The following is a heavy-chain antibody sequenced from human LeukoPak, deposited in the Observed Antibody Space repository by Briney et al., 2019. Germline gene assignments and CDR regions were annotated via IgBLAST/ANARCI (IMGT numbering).Heavy chain of an antibody. J-gene: IGHJ3*02. Sequence: GASVNVSCKASGYTFTSFDINWVRQATGQGIEWMGWMDPNSGKTGYAQKFQGRVTMTRHTSITTAYMELSSLRFEDTAVYYCATRSSSWRAFDIWGQGTMVTVSS. CDR2: MDPNSGKT. CDR3: ATRSSSWRAFDI. CDR1: GYTFTSFD. D-gene: IGHD6-13*01. V-gene: IGHV1-8*01.